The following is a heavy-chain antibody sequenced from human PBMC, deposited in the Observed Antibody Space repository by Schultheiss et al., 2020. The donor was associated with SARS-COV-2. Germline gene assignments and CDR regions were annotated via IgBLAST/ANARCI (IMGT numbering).Heavy chain of an antibody. J-gene: IGHJ4*02. CDR3: AKDLKNYYGSGFDY. D-gene: IGHD3-10*01. CDR2: ISYDGSST. CDR1: GFTFSDHY. Sequence: GGSLRLSCAASGFTFSDHYMDWVRQAPGKGLEWVAVISYDGSSTYYADSVRGRFTVSRDNSKNTLYLQMNSLRAEDTAVYYCAKDLKNYYGSGFDYWGQGTLVTVSS. V-gene: IGHV3-30*14.